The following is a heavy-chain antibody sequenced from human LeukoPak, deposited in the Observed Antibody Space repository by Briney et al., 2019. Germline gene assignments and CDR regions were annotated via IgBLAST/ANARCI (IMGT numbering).Heavy chain of an antibody. Sequence: PSETLSLTCTVSGGSTSSSSYYWGWIRQPPGKGLEWIGSIYYSRSTYYNPSLKSRVTISVDTSKNQFSLKLSSVTAADTAVYYCASPDSSGWAKGDYWGQGTLVTVSS. J-gene: IGHJ4*02. V-gene: IGHV4-39*01. D-gene: IGHD6-19*01. CDR1: GGSTSSSSYY. CDR2: IYYSRST. CDR3: ASPDSSGWAKGDY.